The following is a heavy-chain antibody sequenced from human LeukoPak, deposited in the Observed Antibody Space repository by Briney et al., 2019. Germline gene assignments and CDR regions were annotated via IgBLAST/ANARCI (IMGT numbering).Heavy chain of an antibody. CDR1: GFTFSNYG. D-gene: IGHD3-10*01. J-gene: IGHJ6*03. Sequence: GRPLRLSCAASGFTFSNYGMHWFRRAPGKGLEWVSAISGSGGSTYYADSVKGRFTISRDNSKNTLYLQMNSLRAEDTAVYYCAKGITMVRGVIIRTTYYYYMDVWGKGTTVTVSS. V-gene: IGHV3-23*01. CDR3: AKGITMVRGVIIRTTYYYYMDV. CDR2: ISGSGGST.